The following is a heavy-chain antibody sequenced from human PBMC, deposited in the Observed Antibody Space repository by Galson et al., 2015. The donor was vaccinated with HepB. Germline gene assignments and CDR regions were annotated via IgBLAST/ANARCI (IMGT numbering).Heavy chain of an antibody. CDR1: GFTFSSYG. CDR2: TSYDGSNK. J-gene: IGHJ3*02. D-gene: IGHD3-22*01. CDR3: AKGPYYYDGWGDAFDI. Sequence: SLRLSCAASGFTFSSYGMHWVRQAPGKGLEWVAVTSYDGSNKYYADSVKGRFTISRDNSKNTLYLQMNSLRAEDTAVYYCAKGPYYYDGWGDAFDIWGQGTMVTVSS. V-gene: IGHV3-30*18.